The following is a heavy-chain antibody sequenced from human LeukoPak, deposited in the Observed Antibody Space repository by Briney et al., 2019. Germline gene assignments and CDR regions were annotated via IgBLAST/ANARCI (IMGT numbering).Heavy chain of an antibody. CDR1: GGSISSYY. CDR3: ARGGRFGDYDFDY. D-gene: IGHD4-17*01. CDR2: IYYSGST. J-gene: IGHJ4*02. Sequence: SETLSLTCTVSGGSISSYYWSWIRQPPGKGLEWIGYIYYSGSTNYNPSLKSRVTISVDTSKNQFSLKLSSVTAADTAVYYCARGGRFGDYDFDYWGQGTLVTVSS. V-gene: IGHV4-59*01.